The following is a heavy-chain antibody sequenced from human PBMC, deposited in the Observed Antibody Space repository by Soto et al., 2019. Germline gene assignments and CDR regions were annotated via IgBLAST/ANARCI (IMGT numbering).Heavy chain of an antibody. V-gene: IGHV4-30-4*01. J-gene: IGHJ2*01. CDR2: IYYSGST. Sequence: QVQLQESGPGLVKPSQTLSLTCTVSGGSISSGDYYWSWIRQPPGKGLEWIGYIYYSGSTYYNPSLMIRXXIXVXXSKHQFSRKLSSVTAADTAVYYCARALPATSYFDLWGRGTLVTVSS. CDR1: GGSISSGDYY. D-gene: IGHD1-26*01. CDR3: ARALPATSYFDL.